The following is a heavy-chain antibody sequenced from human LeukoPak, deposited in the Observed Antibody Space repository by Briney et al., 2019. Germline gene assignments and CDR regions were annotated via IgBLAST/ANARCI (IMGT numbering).Heavy chain of an antibody. CDR3: TGLYGGSYAY. CDR2: ISDSGSST. D-gene: IGHD1-26*01. CDR1: GFTLSSYA. J-gene: IGHJ4*02. Sequence: GGSPRLSCTASGFTLSSYAMAWVRQAPGKGLDWVSTISDSGSSTFYADSVKGRFTISRDNSRNIVFLQINSLRAEDTAMYYCTGLYGGSYAYWGQGTLVTVSS. V-gene: IGHV3-23*01.